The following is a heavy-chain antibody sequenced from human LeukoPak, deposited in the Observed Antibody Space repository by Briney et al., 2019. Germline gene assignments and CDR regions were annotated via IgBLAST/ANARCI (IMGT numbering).Heavy chain of an antibody. Sequence: ASVKVSCKASGYTFTGYYMHRVRQAPGQGLEWMGWINPNSGGTNYAQKFQGRVTMTRDTSISTAYMELRRLRSDDTAVYYCARVGPLPLPATAIRYFDYWGQGTLVTVSS. J-gene: IGHJ4*02. CDR1: GYTFTGYY. D-gene: IGHD2-21*02. CDR3: ARVGPLPLPATAIRYFDY. V-gene: IGHV1-2*02. CDR2: INPNSGGT.